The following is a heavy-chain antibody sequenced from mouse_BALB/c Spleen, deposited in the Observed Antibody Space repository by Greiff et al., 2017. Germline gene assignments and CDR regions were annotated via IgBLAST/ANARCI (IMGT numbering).Heavy chain of an antibody. V-gene: IGHV1-7*01. CDR1: GYTFTSYW. J-gene: IGHJ3*01. CDR3: ARGNYGGKNTAWFAY. D-gene: IGHD2-1*01. Sequence: QVQLQQSGAELAKPGASVKMSCKASGYTFTSYWMHWVKQRPGRGLEWIGYINPSTGYTEYNQKFKDKATLTADKYSSTAYMQLSSLTSEDSAVYYCARGNYGGKNTAWFAYWGQGNRVTVSA. CDR2: INPSTGYT.